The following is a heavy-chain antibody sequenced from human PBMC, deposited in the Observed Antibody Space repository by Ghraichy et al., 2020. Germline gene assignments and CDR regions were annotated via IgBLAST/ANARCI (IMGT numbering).Heavy chain of an antibody. Sequence: SETLSLTSTVSGGSISSYYWSWIRQPPGKGLEWIGYNYYSGSTNYNPSLKSRVTISVDTSKNQFSLKLSSVTAADTAVYYCARDNSCGSLYYYYGMDVWGQGTTVTVSS. D-gene: IGHD6-25*01. CDR1: GGSISSYY. CDR2: NYYSGST. V-gene: IGHV4-59*01. J-gene: IGHJ6*02. CDR3: ARDNSCGSLYYYYGMDV.